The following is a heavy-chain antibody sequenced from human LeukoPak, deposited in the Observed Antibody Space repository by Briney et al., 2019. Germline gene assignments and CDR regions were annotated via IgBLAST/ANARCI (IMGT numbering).Heavy chain of an antibody. CDR1: GYTFSDFY. V-gene: IGHV1-2*02. CDR2: LNPYTGAT. J-gene: IGHJ5*02. D-gene: IGHD4-17*01. Sequence: ASDKVSCQPSGYTFSDFYLHWVRQAPGQGLEWMGWLNPYTGATITAQRFQGRVTLTWDTSIATGFMELTSLRSDDTAEYYCVTATVTHTRDPWGQGTLVTVSS. CDR3: VTATVTHTRDP.